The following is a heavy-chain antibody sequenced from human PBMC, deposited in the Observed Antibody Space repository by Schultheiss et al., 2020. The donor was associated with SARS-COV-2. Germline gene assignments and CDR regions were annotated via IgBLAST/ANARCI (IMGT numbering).Heavy chain of an antibody. D-gene: IGHD6-6*01. CDR3: ARGITPIIAARPGYYYYYMDV. CDR1: GYSISSGYY. CDR2: IYHSGST. V-gene: IGHV4-38-2*01. J-gene: IGHJ6*03. Sequence: SETLSLTCAVSGYSISSGYYWGWIRQPPGKGLEWIGSIYHSGSTYYNPSLKSRVTISVDTSKNQFSLKLSSVTAADTAVYYCARGITPIIAARPGYYYYYMDVWGKGTTVTVSS.